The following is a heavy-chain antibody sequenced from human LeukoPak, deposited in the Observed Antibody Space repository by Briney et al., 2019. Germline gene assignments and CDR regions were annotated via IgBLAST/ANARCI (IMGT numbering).Heavy chain of an antibody. V-gene: IGHV4-61*02. CDR1: GGSISSGDYY. CDR2: IYTSGST. Sequence: SETLSLTCTVSGGSISSGDYYWSWIRQPPGKGLEWIGRIYTSGSTNYNPSLRSRVTMSVDTSKNQFSLHQNSVTAADTAVYYCARVPNFYYYYMDVWGNGTTVTVSS. J-gene: IGHJ6*03. CDR3: ARVPNFYYYYMDV.